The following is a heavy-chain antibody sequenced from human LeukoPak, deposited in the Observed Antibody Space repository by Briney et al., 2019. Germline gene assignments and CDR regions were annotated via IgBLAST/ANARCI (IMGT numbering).Heavy chain of an antibody. CDR3: ARETYSNILTGTDY. CDR1: VYTFTSYG. J-gene: IGHJ4*02. D-gene: IGHD3-9*01. Sequence: ASVKVSLKASVYTFTSYGSSWVRQSPGQRLEWMGWISAYNGNTKYAQKLEGRVTMTTDTSTSTAYMELRSLTSADTAVYYCARETYSNILTGTDYWGPGTLVTVSS. CDR2: ISAYNGNT. V-gene: IGHV1-18*01.